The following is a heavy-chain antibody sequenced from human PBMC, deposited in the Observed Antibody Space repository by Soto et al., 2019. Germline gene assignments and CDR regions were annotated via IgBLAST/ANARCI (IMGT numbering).Heavy chain of an antibody. CDR1: GGSFSGYY. CDR2: INHSGST. CDR3: ARPRKTYYYYYMDV. Sequence: QVQLQQWGAGLLKPSETLSLTCAVYGGSFSGYYWSWIRQPPGKGLEWVGEINHSGSTNYNPSLKIRVTISVDTSKNQFSLKLSSVTAADTAVYYCARPRKTYYYYYMDVWGKGTTVTVSS. J-gene: IGHJ6*03. V-gene: IGHV4-34*01.